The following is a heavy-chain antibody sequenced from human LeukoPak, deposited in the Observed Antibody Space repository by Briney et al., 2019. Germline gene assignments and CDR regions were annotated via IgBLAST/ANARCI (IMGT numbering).Heavy chain of an antibody. CDR2: INSSGGST. D-gene: IGHD2-2*02. J-gene: IGHJ1*01. CDR3: VKGSIIPRREYFQH. V-gene: IGHV3-64D*06. Sequence: GGSLRLSCSASGFTFNTYAMYWVRQAPGKGLEYVSAINSSGGSTYYADSVKGRFTISRDNSKNTLYLQMSSLRAEDTAVYYCVKGSIIPRREYFQHWGQGTLVTVSS. CDR1: GFTFNTYA.